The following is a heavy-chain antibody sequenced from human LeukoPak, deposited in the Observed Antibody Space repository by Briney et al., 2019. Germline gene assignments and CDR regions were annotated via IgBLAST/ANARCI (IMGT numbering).Heavy chain of an antibody. CDR1: GGSISSGGYY. V-gene: IGHV4-30-2*01. J-gene: IGHJ3*02. CDR2: IYHSGST. D-gene: IGHD2-15*01. Sequence: SETLSLTCTVSGGSISSGGYYWSWIRQPPGKGLEWIGYIYHSGSTYYNPSLKSRVTISVDRSKNQFSLKLSSVTAADTAVYYCARDVVAFDIWGQGTMVTVSS. CDR3: ARDVVAFDI.